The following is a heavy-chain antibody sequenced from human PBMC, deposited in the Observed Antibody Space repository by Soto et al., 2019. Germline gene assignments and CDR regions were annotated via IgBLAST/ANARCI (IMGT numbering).Heavy chain of an antibody. CDR2: INPYNGNT. V-gene: IGHV1-18*01. D-gene: IGHD6-13*01. CDR3: ARTDSRPQDFDY. Sequence: QVQLVQSGAEVKKPGASVKVSCKASGYTFTSYGITWVRQAPGQGLEWIGWINPYNGNTNYAQKLQGRVTMTTYTSTSTAYMELRSLRSDDTAVYYCARTDSRPQDFDYWGQGTLVSVSS. CDR1: GYTFTSYG. J-gene: IGHJ4*02.